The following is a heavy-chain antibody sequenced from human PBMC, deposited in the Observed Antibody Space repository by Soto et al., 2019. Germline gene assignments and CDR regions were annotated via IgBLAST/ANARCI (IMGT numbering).Heavy chain of an antibody. D-gene: IGHD3-9*01. V-gene: IGHV1-69*06. J-gene: IGHJ5*02. CDR2: IIPIFGTA. CDR3: ASRGYDILTGYYNNWFDP. Sequence: SVKVSCKASGGTFSSYAISWVRQAPGQGLEWMGGIIPIFGTANYAQKFQGRVTITADKSTSTAYMELSSLRSEDTAVYYCASRGYDILTGYYNNWFDPWGQGTLVTVS. CDR1: GGTFSSYA.